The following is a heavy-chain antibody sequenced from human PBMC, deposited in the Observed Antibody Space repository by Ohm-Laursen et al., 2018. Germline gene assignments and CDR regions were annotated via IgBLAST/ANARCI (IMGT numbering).Heavy chain of an antibody. CDR3: ATTLVDCSDGRCYEVGDGMDV. D-gene: IGHD2-15*01. Sequence: ASVKVSCKASGYTFTSYYMHWVRQAPGQGLEWMGIINPSGGSTSYAQKFQGRVTMTRDTSTSTVYMELSSLRSDDTAVYYCATTLVDCSDGRCYEVGDGMDVWGQGTTVAVSS. J-gene: IGHJ6*02. V-gene: IGHV1-46*01. CDR1: GYTFTSYY. CDR2: INPSGGST.